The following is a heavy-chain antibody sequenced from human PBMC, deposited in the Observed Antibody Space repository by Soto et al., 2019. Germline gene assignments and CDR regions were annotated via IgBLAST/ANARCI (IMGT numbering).Heavy chain of an antibody. Sequence: SVKVSCRASGGTFSSYAISWVRQAPGQGLEWMGGIIPIFGTANYAQKLQGRVTITADESTSTAYMELSSLRSEDTAVYYCARSTVAGDYERIFDYWGQGTLVTVSS. CDR1: GGTFSSYA. J-gene: IGHJ4*02. CDR3: ARSTVAGDYERIFDY. CDR2: IIPIFGTA. D-gene: IGHD4-17*01. V-gene: IGHV1-69*13.